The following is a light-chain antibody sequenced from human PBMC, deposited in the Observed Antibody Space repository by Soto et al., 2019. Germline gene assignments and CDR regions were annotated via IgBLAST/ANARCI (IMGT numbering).Light chain of an antibody. V-gene: IGLV2-14*01. Sequence: QSALTQPASVSGSPGQSITISCTGTSSDVGGYNYVSWYQQHPGKAPKLMIYEVSNRPSGVSNLFSGSKSGNTASLTISGLQAEDEADYDCSSYTSSSTLNVVFGGGTKLTVL. CDR1: SSDVGGYNY. J-gene: IGLJ2*01. CDR2: EVS. CDR3: SSYTSSSTLNVV.